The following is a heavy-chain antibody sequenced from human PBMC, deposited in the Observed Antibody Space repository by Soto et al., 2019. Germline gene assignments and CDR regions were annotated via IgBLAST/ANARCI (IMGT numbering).Heavy chain of an antibody. CDR2: FDPEDGET. J-gene: IGHJ6*02. V-gene: IGHV1-24*01. CDR3: ATGRCSGSYCFYYGMDV. D-gene: IGHD3-10*02. CDR1: GYTLTELS. Sequence: ASVKVSCKVSGYTLTELSMHWVRQAPGKGLEWMGGFDPEDGETIYAQKFQGRVTMTEDTSTDTAYMELSSLRSEDTAVYYCATGRCSGSYCFYYGMDVWGQGTTVTVSS.